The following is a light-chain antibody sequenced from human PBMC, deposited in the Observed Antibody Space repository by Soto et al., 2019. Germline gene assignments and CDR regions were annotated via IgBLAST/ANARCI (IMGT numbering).Light chain of an antibody. J-gene: IGLJ1*01. CDR3: TSYAGSNNRGV. V-gene: IGLV2-8*01. Sequence: QSVLTQPPSASGSPGQSVTISCTGTSSDVGGYNYISWYQHHPGKAPKLMIYEVSQRPSGVPDRFSGSKSGNTASLTVSGLQAEDEADHYCTSYAGSNNRGVFGSGTKVTVL. CDR1: SSDVGGYNY. CDR2: EVS.